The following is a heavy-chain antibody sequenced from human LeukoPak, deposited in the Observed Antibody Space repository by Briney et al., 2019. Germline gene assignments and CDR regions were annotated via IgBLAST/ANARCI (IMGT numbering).Heavy chain of an antibody. CDR3: ARVPTTVGWYYFDY. Sequence: PSETLSLTCTVSGGSISSYYWSWIRQPPGKGLEWIGFAYYSGSTDYNPSLKSRVTISVDTSKNQFSLRLSSVTAADAAVYYCARVPTTVGWYYFDYWGQGTLVTVSS. D-gene: IGHD6-19*01. CDR2: AYYSGST. V-gene: IGHV4-59*01. CDR1: GGSISSYY. J-gene: IGHJ4*02.